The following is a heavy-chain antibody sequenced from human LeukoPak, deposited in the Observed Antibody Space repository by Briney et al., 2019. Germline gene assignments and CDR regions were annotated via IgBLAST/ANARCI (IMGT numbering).Heavy chain of an antibody. CDR1: GGSISSYY. Sequence: SETLSLTCTVSGGSISSYYWSWIRQPPGKGLEWIGYIYYSGSTNYNPSLKSRVTLSVDTSKNQFSLKLSSVTAADTAVYYCARDLGDGYDSNWFDPWGQGTLVTVSS. CDR2: IYYSGST. V-gene: IGHV4-59*01. D-gene: IGHD5-12*01. CDR3: ARDLGDGYDSNWFDP. J-gene: IGHJ5*02.